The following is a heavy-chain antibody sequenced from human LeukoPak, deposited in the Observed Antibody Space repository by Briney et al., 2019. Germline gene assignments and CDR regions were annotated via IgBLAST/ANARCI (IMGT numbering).Heavy chain of an antibody. V-gene: IGHV1-18*01. CDR1: GGTFSSYA. CDR2: ISAYNGNT. CDR3: ARSGDQIVVVPAAPPGPYYYYYGMDV. D-gene: IGHD2-2*01. J-gene: IGHJ6*02. Sequence: RASVKVSCKASGGTFSSYAISWVRQAPGQGLEWMGWISAYNGNTNYAQKLQGRVTMTTDTSTSTAYMELRSLRSDDTAVYYCARSGDQIVVVPAAPPGPYYYYYGMDVWGQGTTVTVSS.